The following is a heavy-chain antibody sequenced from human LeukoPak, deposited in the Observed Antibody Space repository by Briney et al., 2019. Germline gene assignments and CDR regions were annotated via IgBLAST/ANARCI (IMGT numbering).Heavy chain of an antibody. V-gene: IGHV3-11*05. CDR3: ARGGRWLQFVGPDY. Sequence: GGSLRLSCAASGFTFSDYYMSWIRQAPGKGLEWVSYISSSSSYTNYADSVKGRFTISRDNAKNSLYLQMNSLRAEDTAVYYCARGGRWLQFVGPDYWGQGTLVTVSS. D-gene: IGHD5-24*01. CDR2: ISSSSSYT. CDR1: GFTFSDYY. J-gene: IGHJ4*02.